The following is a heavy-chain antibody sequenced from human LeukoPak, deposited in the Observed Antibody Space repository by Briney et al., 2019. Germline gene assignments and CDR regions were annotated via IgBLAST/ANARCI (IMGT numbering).Heavy chain of an antibody. J-gene: IGHJ4*02. CDR3: ARGLVTTVVTLEAFDY. CDR2: INPNSGST. V-gene: IGHV1-2*02. CDR1: GYTFTGYY. Sequence: GASVKVSCKASGYTFTGYYMHWVRQAPGQGLEWMGWINPNSGSTNYAQKFQGRVTMTRDTSISTAYMEMSRLRSDDTAVYYCARGLVTTVVTLEAFDYWGQGTLVTVSS. D-gene: IGHD4-23*01.